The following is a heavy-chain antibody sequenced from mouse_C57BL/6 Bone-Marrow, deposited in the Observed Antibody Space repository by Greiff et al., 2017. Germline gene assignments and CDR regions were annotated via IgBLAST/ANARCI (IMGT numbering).Heavy chain of an antibody. CDR3: AGLYYYGSSLYYFDY. D-gene: IGHD1-1*01. CDR2: IYPRSGNT. V-gene: IGHV1-81*01. Sequence: QVQLQQSGAELAKPGASVKLSCKASGYTFTSYGISWVKQRTGQGLEWIGEIYPRSGNTYYNEKFKGKATLTADKSSSTADMELRSLTSEDSAVYFGAGLYYYGSSLYYFDYWGQGTTITVSS. CDR1: GYTFTSYG. J-gene: IGHJ2*01.